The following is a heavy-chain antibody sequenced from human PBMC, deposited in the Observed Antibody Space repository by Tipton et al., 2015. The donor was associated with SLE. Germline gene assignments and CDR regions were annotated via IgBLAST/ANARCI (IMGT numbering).Heavy chain of an antibody. CDR3: ASFYSSGWPYYYYGMDV. CDR2: INHSGST. CDR1: GGSFSGYY. D-gene: IGHD6-19*01. V-gene: IGHV4-34*01. Sequence: TLSLTCAVYGGSFSGYYWSWIRQPPGKGLEWIGEINHSGSTNYNPSLKSRVTISVDTSKNQFSLKLSSVTAADTAVYYCASFYSSGWPYYYYGMDVWGQGTTVTVSS. J-gene: IGHJ6*02.